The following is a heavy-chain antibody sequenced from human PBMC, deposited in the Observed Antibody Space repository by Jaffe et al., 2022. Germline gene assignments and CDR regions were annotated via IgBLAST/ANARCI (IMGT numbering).Heavy chain of an antibody. CDR1: GFTFSSYG. CDR3: AKDFEEMATNAHYFDY. V-gene: IGHV3-30*02. CDR2: IRYDGSNK. J-gene: IGHJ4*02. Sequence: QVQLVESGGGVVQPGGSLRLSCAASGFTFSSYGMHWVRQAPGKGLEWVAFIRYDGSNKYYADSVKGRFTISRDNSKNTLYLQMNSLRAEDTAVYYCAKDFEEMATNAHYFDYWGQGTLVTVSS. D-gene: IGHD5-12*01.